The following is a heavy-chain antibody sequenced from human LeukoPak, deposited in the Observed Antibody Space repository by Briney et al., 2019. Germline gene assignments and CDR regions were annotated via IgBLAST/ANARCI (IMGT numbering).Heavy chain of an antibody. J-gene: IGHJ4*02. CDR2: ISGSGGNT. D-gene: IGHD1-26*01. Sequence: PGGSLRLSCAASGFTFSNYAMSWVRQAPGKGLEWVSVISGSGGNTYYADSVKGRFTISRDNSKSTLFLQMNSLRDEDTAVYYCAKDGDGGSYYVLFDYWGQGALVTVSS. V-gene: IGHV3-23*01. CDR1: GFTFSNYA. CDR3: AKDGDGGSYYVLFDY.